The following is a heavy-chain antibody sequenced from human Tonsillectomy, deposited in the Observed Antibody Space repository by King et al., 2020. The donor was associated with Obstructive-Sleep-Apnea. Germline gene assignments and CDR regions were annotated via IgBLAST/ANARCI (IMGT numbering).Heavy chain of an antibody. Sequence: VQLVESGGGLVKPGGSLRLSCAASGFTFCNDWMSWVRQSPGKGLEWVGGIKSKTNGGTTDYAAPVKGRFTISRDDSKNTLYLQMNSLKTEDTAVYYCTTDILTGYSNYYYGMDVWGQGTTVTVSS. CDR1: GFTFCNDW. D-gene: IGHD3-9*01. CDR2: IKSKTNGGTT. CDR3: TTDILTGYSNYYYGMDV. V-gene: IGHV3-15*01. J-gene: IGHJ6*02.